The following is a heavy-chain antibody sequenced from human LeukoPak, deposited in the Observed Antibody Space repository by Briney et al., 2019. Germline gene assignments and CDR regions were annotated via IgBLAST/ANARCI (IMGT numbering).Heavy chain of an antibody. J-gene: IGHJ4*02. CDR2: IWHDGGNE. Sequence: GRSLRLSCAASGFTFSSYGMHWVRQPPGTGLEWVAVIWHDGGNEYSADSVKGRFTISRDNSKNTLYLHMSSLRVEDTAVYYCARADLDGNYFDYWGQGALVTVPS. CDR1: GFTFSSYG. CDR3: ARADLDGNYFDY. D-gene: IGHD3/OR15-3a*01. V-gene: IGHV3-33*01.